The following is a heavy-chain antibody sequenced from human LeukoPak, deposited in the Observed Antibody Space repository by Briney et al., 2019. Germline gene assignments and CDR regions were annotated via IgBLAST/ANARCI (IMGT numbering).Heavy chain of an antibody. Sequence: SETLSLTCAVYGGSFSGYYWSWIRQPPGKGLEWIGEINHSGSTNYNPSLKSRVTISVDTSKNQFSLKLSSVTVADTAVYYCARLEYYYDSSGYRHDAFDIWGQGTMVTVSS. CDR1: GGSFSGYY. CDR2: INHSGST. V-gene: IGHV4-34*01. D-gene: IGHD3-22*01. CDR3: ARLEYYYDSSGYRHDAFDI. J-gene: IGHJ3*02.